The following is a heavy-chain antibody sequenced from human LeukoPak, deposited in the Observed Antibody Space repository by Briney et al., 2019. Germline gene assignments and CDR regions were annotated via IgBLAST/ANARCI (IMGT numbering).Heavy chain of an antibody. V-gene: IGHV1-2*06. D-gene: IGHD1-7*01. CDR1: GYTFTGFY. Sequence: GASVKVSCKASGYTFTGFYIHWVRQAPGQGLEWMGRINPRIGDTNSARTFQGRVAMTRDTSMSTAYMDLNRLTSDDTAVYYCARGAWDYDGKDYWGQGTLVIVSS. J-gene: IGHJ4*02. CDR2: INPRIGDT. CDR3: ARGAWDYDGKDY.